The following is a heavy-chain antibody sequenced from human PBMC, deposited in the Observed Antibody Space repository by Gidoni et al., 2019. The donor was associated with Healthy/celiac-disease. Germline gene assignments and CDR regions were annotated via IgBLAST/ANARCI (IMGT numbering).Heavy chain of an antibody. D-gene: IGHD1-26*01. V-gene: IGHV1-69*06. CDR2: IIPIFGTA. CDR1: GGTFSSYA. CDR3: ATYSGSYSVDY. Sequence: QVQLVQSGAEVKKPGSSVKVSCKTSGGTFSSYAISWVRQAPVPGLEWMGGIIPIFGTATYAQKFQCRVTITADKSTSTAYMELSSLRSEDTAVYYCATYSGSYSVDYWGQGTLVTVSS. J-gene: IGHJ4*02.